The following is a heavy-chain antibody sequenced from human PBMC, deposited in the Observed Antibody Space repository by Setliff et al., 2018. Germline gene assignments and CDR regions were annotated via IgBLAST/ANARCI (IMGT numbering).Heavy chain of an antibody. CDR1: GYSLTRYY. J-gene: IGHJ4*02. D-gene: IGHD6-13*01. CDR2: INPGGGSA. Sequence: GASVKVSCKASGYSLTRYYMHWVRQAPGQGLEWMGIINPGGGSASYAEKFQGRVTMTRDTSTSTFYKEVNILRSDDTAVYYCARGGMAAANRKGVFEYWGQGTLVTVSS. CDR3: ARGGMAAANRKGVFEY. V-gene: IGHV1-46*01.